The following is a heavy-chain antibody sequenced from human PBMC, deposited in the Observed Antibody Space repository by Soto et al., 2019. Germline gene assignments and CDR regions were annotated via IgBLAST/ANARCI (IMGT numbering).Heavy chain of an antibody. J-gene: IGHJ6*02. CDR1: GGSFSGYY. CDR2: INHSGST. D-gene: IGHD3-16*02. CDR3: ARHVDVSGSYLSWDYGIDV. Sequence: SETLSLTCAVYGGSFSGYYWTWIRQPPGTGLEWIGEINHSGSTNYNPSLKSRVTISVDTSKNQFSLKLSSVTAADTAVYYCARHVDVSGSYLSWDYGIDVRGQGTKVTVSS. V-gene: IGHV4-34*01.